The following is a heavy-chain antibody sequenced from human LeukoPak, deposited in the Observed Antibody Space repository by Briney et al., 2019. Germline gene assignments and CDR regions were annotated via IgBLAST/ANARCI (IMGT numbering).Heavy chain of an antibody. D-gene: IGHD2-8*02. J-gene: IGHJ5*02. CDR3: AKEGGQSGPDRFCFDL. V-gene: IGHV3-23*01. Sequence: PGGSLRLSCAASGFTFSSYAMSWVRQAPGKGLEWVSAISGSGGSTYYADSVKGRFIISRDNSKNTMFLQLNSLRSDDAAVYFCAKEGGQSGPDRFCFDLWGQGTLVTVSS. CDR1: GFTFSSYA. CDR2: ISGSGGST.